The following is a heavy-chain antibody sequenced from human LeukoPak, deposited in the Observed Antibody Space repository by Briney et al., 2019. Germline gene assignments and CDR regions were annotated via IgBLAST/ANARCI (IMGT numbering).Heavy chain of an antibody. CDR2: IWSDGSNK. CDR1: GFTFSTYG. J-gene: IGHJ4*02. D-gene: IGHD3-10*01. V-gene: IGHV3-33*01. CDR3: ARDRGGSKYFDS. Sequence: GGSLRLSCAASGFTFSTYGMHWVRQAPGKGLEWVAVIWSDGSNKFYADSVKGRFTISRDNSKNTLFLQMNILRAEDTALYSCARDRGGSKYFDSWGQGTLVTVSS.